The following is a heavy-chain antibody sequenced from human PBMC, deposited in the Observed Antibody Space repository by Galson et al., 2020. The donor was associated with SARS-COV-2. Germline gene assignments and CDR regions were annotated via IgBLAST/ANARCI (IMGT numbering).Heavy chain of an antibody. Sequence: GGSLRLSCAASGFTFSSYGMHWVRQAPGKGLEWVAVISYDGSNKYYADSVKGRFTISRDNSKNTLYLQMNSLRAEDTAVYYCAKGIGLYSSGWYYFDYWGQGTLVTVSS. CDR2: ISYDGSNK. V-gene: IGHV3-30*18. J-gene: IGHJ4*02. D-gene: IGHD6-19*01. CDR3: AKGIGLYSSGWYYFDY. CDR1: GFTFSSYG.